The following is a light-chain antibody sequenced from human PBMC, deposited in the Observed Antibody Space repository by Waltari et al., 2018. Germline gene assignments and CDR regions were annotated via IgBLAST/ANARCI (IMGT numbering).Light chain of an antibody. V-gene: IGKV1-12*01. CDR1: KYVGRW. J-gene: IGKJ1*01. CDR2: GAS. Sequence: IQMTQYPSSVSASVRDRITITCRASKYVGRWLAWYQQEPGKTPKLLIYGASVLQSGVPSRFSASGYGTDFTLTISSLQPEDFATYYCQQASNFPRTFGQGTRVEV. CDR3: QQASNFPRT.